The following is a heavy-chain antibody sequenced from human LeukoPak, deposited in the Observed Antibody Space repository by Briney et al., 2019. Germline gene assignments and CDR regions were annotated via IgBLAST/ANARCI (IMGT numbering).Heavy chain of an antibody. Sequence: GGSLRLSCAASGFTFSNAWMSWVRQAPGKGLEWVGRIKSKTDGGTTDYAAPVKGRFTISRDDSKNTLYLQMNSLKTEDTAVYYCTTAHDYAPRYYFDYWGQGTLVTVSS. CDR2: IKSKTDGGTT. V-gene: IGHV3-15*01. CDR3: TTAHDYAPRYYFDY. D-gene: IGHD4-17*01. CDR1: GFTFSNAW. J-gene: IGHJ4*02.